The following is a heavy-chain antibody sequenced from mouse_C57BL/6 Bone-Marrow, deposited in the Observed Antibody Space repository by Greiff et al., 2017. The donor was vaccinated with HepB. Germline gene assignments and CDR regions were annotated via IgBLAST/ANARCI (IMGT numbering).Heavy chain of an antibody. V-gene: IGHV1-72*01. CDR1: GYTFTSYW. CDR3: ARSDDYDDFCFDY. D-gene: IGHD2-4*01. Sequence: QVQLKQPGAELVKPGASVKLSCKASGYTFTSYWMHWVKQRPGRGLEWIGRIDPNSGGTKYNEKFKSKATLTVDKPSSTAYMQLSSLTSEDSAVYYCARSDDYDDFCFDYWGQGTTLTVSS. CDR2: IDPNSGGT. J-gene: IGHJ2*01.